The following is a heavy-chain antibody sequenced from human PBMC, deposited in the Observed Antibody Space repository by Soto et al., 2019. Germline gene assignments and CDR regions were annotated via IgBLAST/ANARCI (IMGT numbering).Heavy chain of an antibody. CDR2: IIPIFGTA. J-gene: IGHJ4*02. CDR3: ATHSSSWYVDFDY. V-gene: IGHV1-69*13. CDR1: GGTFSSYA. D-gene: IGHD6-13*01. Sequence: ASVKVSCKASGGTFSSYAISWVRQAPGQGLEWMGGIIPIFGTANYAQKFQGRVTITADESTSTAYMELSSLRSEDTAVYYCATHSSSWYVDFDYWGQGTLVTVSS.